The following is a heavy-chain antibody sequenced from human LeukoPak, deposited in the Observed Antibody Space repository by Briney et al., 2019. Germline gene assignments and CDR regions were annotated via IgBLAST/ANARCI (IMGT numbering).Heavy chain of an antibody. V-gene: IGHV3-48*03. CDR2: ISIGGRNQ. Sequence: GGSLRLSCAASGFTFSSYEMKWVRQAAGEGLEWVAYISIGGRNQYYADSVKGRFPISRDNAKNSLYLQMNSLRAEDTAVYYCARDLSRYYNDYCGQGTLVTVSS. J-gene: IGHJ4*02. CDR3: ARDLSRYYNDY. CDR1: GFTFSSYE.